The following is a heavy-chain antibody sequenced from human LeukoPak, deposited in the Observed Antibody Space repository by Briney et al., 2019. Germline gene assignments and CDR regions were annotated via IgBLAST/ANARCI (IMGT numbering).Heavy chain of an antibody. J-gene: IGHJ6*02. CDR3: ARVYSSSWSHYYYYGMDV. V-gene: IGHV4-34*01. CDR1: GGSFSGYY. D-gene: IGHD6-13*01. Sequence: SETLSLTCAVYGGSFSGYYWSWIRQPPGKGLEWIGEINHSGSTNYNPSLKSRVTISVDTSKNQFSLKLSSVTAADTAVYYCARVYSSSWSHYYYYGMDVWGQGTTVTVSS. CDR2: INHSGST.